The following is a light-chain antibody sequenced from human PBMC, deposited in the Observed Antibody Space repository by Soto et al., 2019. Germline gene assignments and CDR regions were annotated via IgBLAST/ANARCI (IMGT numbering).Light chain of an antibody. CDR2: SNN. CDR3: AAWDDSLNGPV. Sequence: QSVLTQPPSASGTPGQRVTITCSGRSSNIGSNTVNWYQQLPGTAPKLLIYSNNQRPSGVPDRFSGSKSGTSASLAISGLQSEDEADYYCAAWDDSLNGPVFGGGIKLTVL. J-gene: IGLJ2*01. V-gene: IGLV1-44*01. CDR1: SSNIGSNT.